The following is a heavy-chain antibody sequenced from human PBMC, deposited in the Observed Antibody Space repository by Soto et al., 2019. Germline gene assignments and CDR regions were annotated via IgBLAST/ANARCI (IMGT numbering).Heavy chain of an antibody. J-gene: IGHJ4*02. CDR3: ASGLAADGA. D-gene: IGHD6-13*01. CDR2: INARSGNT. V-gene: IGHV1-3*01. CDR1: GYTFTHYA. Sequence: QVQLVQSGAEVKKPGASVKVSCTASGYTFTHYAIHWVRHAPGQRLEWMGFINARSGNTKYSQTLQGRITFTKDTSASTAYMDLSSLGSEDTAIYYCASGLAADGAWGQGTLVTASS.